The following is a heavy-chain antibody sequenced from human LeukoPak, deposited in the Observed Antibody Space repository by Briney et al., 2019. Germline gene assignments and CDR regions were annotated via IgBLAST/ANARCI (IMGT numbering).Heavy chain of an antibody. D-gene: IGHD2-2*01. Sequence: AGGSLRLSCAASGFIFSSYSMNWVRQAPGKGLEWVSSISSSSSYIYYADSVKGRFTISRDNAKNSLYLQMNSLRAEDTAVYYCARRRDIVVVPAARLHNWFDPWGQGTLVTVSS. CDR3: ARRRDIVVVPAARLHNWFDP. J-gene: IGHJ5*02. CDR2: ISSSSSYI. V-gene: IGHV3-21*01. CDR1: GFIFSSYS.